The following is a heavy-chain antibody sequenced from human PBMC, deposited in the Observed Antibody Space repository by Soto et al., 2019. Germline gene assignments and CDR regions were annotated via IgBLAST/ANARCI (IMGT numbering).Heavy chain of an antibody. CDR2: INHSGST. V-gene: IGHV4-34*01. CDR3: ARRLYYDSSGFEGGGMDV. D-gene: IGHD3-22*01. CDR1: GGSFSGYY. J-gene: IGHJ6*02. Sequence: SETLSLTCAVYGGSFSGYYWTWIRQPPGTGLEWIGEINHSGSTNYNPSHKSRVTISVDTSKNQFSLKMSSVTAADTAVYYCARRLYYDSSGFEGGGMDVWGQGTTVT.